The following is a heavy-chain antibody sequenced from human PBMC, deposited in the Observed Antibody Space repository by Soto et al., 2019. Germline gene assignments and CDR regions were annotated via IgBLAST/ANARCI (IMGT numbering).Heavy chain of an antibody. CDR3: ARLPDY. CDR2: IYYSGST. J-gene: IGHJ4*02. Sequence: SETLSLTCTVSGVSISSYYWSWVRQPPGKGLEWIGYIYYSGSTNYNPSLKSRVTISVDTSKNQFSLKLSSVTAADTAVYYCARLPDYWGQGTLVTVSS. V-gene: IGHV4-59*01. CDR1: GVSISSYY.